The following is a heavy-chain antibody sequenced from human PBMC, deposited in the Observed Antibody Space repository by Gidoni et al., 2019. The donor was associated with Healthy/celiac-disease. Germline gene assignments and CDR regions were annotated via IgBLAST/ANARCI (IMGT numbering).Heavy chain of an antibody. D-gene: IGHD1-7*01. J-gene: IGHJ4*02. Sequence: QVQLPQCGAGLLKPPETLSLPFAVYGWSFSGYYWSWIRQPPGKGLEWIGEINHSGSTNYNPPLKSRVTISVDTSKNQFSLKLSSETAADTAVYYCAGSGLELEEFVDWGQGTLVTVSS. CDR1: GWSFSGYY. CDR3: AGSGLELEEFVD. CDR2: INHSGST. V-gene: IGHV4-34*01.